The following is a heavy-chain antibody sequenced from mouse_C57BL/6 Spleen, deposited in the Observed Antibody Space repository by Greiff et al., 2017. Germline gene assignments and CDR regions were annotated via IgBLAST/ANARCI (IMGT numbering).Heavy chain of an antibody. J-gene: IGHJ3*01. V-gene: IGHV5-9-1*02. CDR1: GFTFSSYA. D-gene: IGHD3-2*02. CDR2: ISSGGDYI. CDR3: TRTLKTAQATFAY. Sequence: EVMLVESGEGLVKPGGSLQLSCAASGFTFSSYAMSWVRQTPEKRLEWVAYISSGGDYIYYADTVKGRFTISRDNARNTLYLQMSSRKSEDTSMYYCTRTLKTAQATFAYWGQGTLVTVSA.